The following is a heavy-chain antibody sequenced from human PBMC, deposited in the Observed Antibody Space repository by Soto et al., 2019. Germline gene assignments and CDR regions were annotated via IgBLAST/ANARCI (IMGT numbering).Heavy chain of an antibody. V-gene: IGHV4-31*03. CDR3: ARDNELLWFEGVHRDAFDI. Sequence: PSETLSLTCTVSGGSISSGGYYWRWIRQHPGKGLEWIGYIYYSGSTYYNPSLKSRVTISVDTSKNQFSLELSSVTAADTAVYYCARDNELLWFEGVHRDAFDIWGQGAM. CDR1: GGSISSGGYY. CDR2: IYYSGST. J-gene: IGHJ3*02. D-gene: IGHD3-10*01.